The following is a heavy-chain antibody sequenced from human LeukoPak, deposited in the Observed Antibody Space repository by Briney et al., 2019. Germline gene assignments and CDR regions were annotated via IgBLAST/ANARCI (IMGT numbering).Heavy chain of an antibody. CDR3: ASTRRPTADYYYTVDV. CDR2: FYYTGST. J-gene: IGHJ6*02. CDR1: GGSINCYS. Sequence: PSETLSLTCTVSGGSINCYSWSWIRQPPGKGLEWIGYFYYTGSTNYNPSLKSRVTISVDTSKNQFSLKLSSVTAADTAVYYCASTRRPTADYYYTVDVWGQGTTVTVSS. V-gene: IGHV4-59*08. D-gene: IGHD4-11*01.